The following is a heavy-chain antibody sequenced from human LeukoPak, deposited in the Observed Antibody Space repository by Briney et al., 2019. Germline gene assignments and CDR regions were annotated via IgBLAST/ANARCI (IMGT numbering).Heavy chain of an antibody. D-gene: IGHD6-6*01. J-gene: IGHJ4*02. V-gene: IGHV3-48*03. Sequence: GGSLRLSCAASGFTFSSYEMNWVRQAPEKGLEWVSYISSSGSTIYYADSVKGRFTISRDNAKNSLYLQMNSPRAEDTAVYYCAKERIAARPTGWGQGTLVTVSS. CDR2: ISSSGSTI. CDR1: GFTFSSYE. CDR3: AKERIAARPTG.